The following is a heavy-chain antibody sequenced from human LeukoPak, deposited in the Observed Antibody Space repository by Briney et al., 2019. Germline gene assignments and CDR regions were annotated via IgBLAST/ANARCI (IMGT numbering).Heavy chain of an antibody. D-gene: IGHD1-26*01. J-gene: IGHJ4*02. CDR3: ARALSGSHFDY. CDR1: GFTFSSYG. CDR2: IWYDGSNK. Sequence: PGGSLRLSCAASGFTFSSYGMHWVRQAPGKGLEWVAVIWYDGSNKYYADSVKGRFTISGDNSKNTLYLQMNSLRAEDTAVYYCARALSGSHFDYWGQGTLVTVSS. V-gene: IGHV3-33*01.